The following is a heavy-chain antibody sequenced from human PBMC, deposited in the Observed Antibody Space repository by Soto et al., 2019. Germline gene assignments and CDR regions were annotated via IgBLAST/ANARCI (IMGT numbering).Heavy chain of an antibody. Sequence: GGSLRLSCAASGFTFSTYAMHWVRQAPGKGLEYVSSISGNGGSTYYANSVKGRFTISRDNSKNTLYLQMGSLRAEDMAIYYCARLIPAAGSDYLGQGTLVTVS. D-gene: IGHD6-13*01. CDR2: ISGNGGST. V-gene: IGHV3-64*01. CDR1: GFTFSTYA. CDR3: ARLIPAAGSDY. J-gene: IGHJ4*02.